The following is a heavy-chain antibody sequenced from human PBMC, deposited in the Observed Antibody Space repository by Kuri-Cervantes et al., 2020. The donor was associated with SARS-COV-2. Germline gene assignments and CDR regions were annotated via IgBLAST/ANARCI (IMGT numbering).Heavy chain of an antibody. J-gene: IGHJ4*02. CDR3: ARGSSGSYPPDY. CDR1: GFTFSSYS. CDR2: ISSSSSYI. V-gene: IGHV3-21*01. D-gene: IGHD1-26*01. Sequence: GESLKISCAASGFTFSSYSMNWVRQAPGKGLEWVSSISSSSSYIYYADSVKGRFTISRDNAKNSLYLQMNSLRAEDTAVYYCARGSSGSYPPDYWGQGTLVTVSS.